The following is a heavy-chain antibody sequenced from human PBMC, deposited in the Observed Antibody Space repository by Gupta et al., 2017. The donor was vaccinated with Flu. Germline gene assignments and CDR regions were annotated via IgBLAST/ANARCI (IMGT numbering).Heavy chain of an antibody. J-gene: IGHJ4*02. D-gene: IGHD7-27*01. CDR2: IRNKANSYTT. Sequence: EMRLVESGGGLVQPGGSLRLSCVVSGFTFSEHYMDWIRQAPGKGLEWVGRIRNKANSYTTEYAASVKDRFTITRDDSKSSLYLQMNSLKNEDTAVYYCARGETGPSPPGRNDCWGQGTLVTVSS. V-gene: IGHV3-72*01. CDR1: GFTFSEHY. CDR3: ARGETGPSPPGRNDC.